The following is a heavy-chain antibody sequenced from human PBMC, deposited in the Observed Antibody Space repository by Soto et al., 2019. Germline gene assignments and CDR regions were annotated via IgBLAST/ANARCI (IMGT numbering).Heavy chain of an antibody. Sequence: EVQLVESGGGLVKPGGSLRLSCAAYGFTFVNAWMAWVRQAPGKGLEWVGRIKSKTAGGTTDYAAPVKGRFTISTDDSKTTLYLQMNGLKTEDSAVYYCTTDSPVVKYDSRGYPKFFDHWGQGTLVTVSS. V-gene: IGHV3-15*01. J-gene: IGHJ5*02. D-gene: IGHD3-22*01. CDR2: IKSKTAGGTT. CDR1: GFTFVNAW. CDR3: TTDSPVVKYDSRGYPKFFDH.